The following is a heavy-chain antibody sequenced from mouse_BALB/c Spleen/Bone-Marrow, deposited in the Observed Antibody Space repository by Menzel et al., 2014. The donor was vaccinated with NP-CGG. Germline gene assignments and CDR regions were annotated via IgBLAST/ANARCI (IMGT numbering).Heavy chain of an antibody. CDR2: ISSGGSYT. CDR1: GFTFSRYA. CDR3: GRDHYSYYTKDY. Sequence: EVHLVESGGGLVKPGGSLKLSCAASGFTFSRYATSWVRQSPEKRLEWVAEISSGGSYTYYPETVTGRFTSSRDNDKNTLYLEMSSPRSEDTAMYYCGRDHYSYYTKDYWGQGTSVTSSS. J-gene: IGHJ4*01. V-gene: IGHV5-9-4*01. D-gene: IGHD1-1*01.